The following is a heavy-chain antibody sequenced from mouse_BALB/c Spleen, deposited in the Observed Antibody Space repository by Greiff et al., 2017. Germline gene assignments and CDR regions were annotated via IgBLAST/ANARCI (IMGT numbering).Heavy chain of an antibody. D-gene: IGHD1-1*01. Sequence: EVQLQQSGPGLVKPSQSLSLTCTVTGYSITSDYAWNWIRQFPGNKLEWMGYISYSGSTSYNPSLKSRISITRDTSKNQFFLQLNSVTTEDTATYYCARPYYGSRYWYFDVWGAGTTVTVSS. CDR3: ARPYYGSRYWYFDV. CDR2: ISYSGST. V-gene: IGHV3-2*02. J-gene: IGHJ1*01. CDR1: GYSITSDYA.